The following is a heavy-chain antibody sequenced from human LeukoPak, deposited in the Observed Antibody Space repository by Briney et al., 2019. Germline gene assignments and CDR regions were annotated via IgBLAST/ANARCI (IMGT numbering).Heavy chain of an antibody. CDR3: ASDYRSGSSGYYS. V-gene: IGHV1-69*05. CDR1: GGTFSSYA. D-gene: IGHD3-22*01. J-gene: IGHJ4*02. Sequence: ASVKVSCKASGGTFSSYAISWVRQAPGQGLEWMGGIIPIFGTANCAQKFQGRVTITTDESTSTAYMELSSLRSEDTAVYYCASDYRSGSSGYYSWGQGTLVTVSS. CDR2: IIPIFGTA.